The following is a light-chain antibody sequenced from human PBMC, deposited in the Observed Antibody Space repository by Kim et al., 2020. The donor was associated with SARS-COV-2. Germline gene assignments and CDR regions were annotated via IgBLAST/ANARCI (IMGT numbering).Light chain of an antibody. Sequence: SLSPGERATLSCKTTQSVINNYLAWYQQKPGQAPRLVISGVSRRATGIPDRFSGSGSGTDFTLTISRLEPEDFAVYYCQQYGYSSTFGQGTKLEI. V-gene: IGKV3-20*01. CDR1: QSVINNY. J-gene: IGKJ1*01. CDR2: GVS. CDR3: QQYGYSST.